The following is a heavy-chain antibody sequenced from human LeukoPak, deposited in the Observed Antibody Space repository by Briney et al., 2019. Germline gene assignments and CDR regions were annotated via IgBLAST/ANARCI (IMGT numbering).Heavy chain of an antibody. CDR3: AVFQYDFWSGLLNWFDP. CDR1: GGSVSSGSYY. D-gene: IGHD3-3*01. V-gene: IGHV4-61*01. Sequence: NPSETLSLTCTASGGSVSSGSYYWSWIRQPPGKGLEWIGYIYYSGSTNYNPSLKSRVTISVDTSKNQFSLKLSSVTAADTAVYYCAVFQYDFWSGLLNWFDPWGPGNPGHRLL. CDR2: IYYSGST. J-gene: IGHJ5*02.